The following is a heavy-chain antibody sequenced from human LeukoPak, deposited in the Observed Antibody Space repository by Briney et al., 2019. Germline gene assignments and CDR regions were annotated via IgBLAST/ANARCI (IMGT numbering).Heavy chain of an antibody. D-gene: IGHD5-12*01. Sequence: KPSETLSPTCTVSGVSISSYYWSWIRQPAGKALEWIGRIYTSGSPNYNPSLKSRVTMSVDTSKNPFSLNLSSVTAADTAVYYCGGYDYADFDYWGQGTLVTVSS. CDR1: GVSISSYY. CDR2: IYTSGSP. CDR3: GGYDYADFDY. V-gene: IGHV4-4*07. J-gene: IGHJ4*02.